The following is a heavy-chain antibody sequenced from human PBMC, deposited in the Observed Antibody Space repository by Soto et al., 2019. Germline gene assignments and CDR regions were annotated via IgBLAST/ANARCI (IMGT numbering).Heavy chain of an antibody. Sequence: GGSLRLSCAASGFTFSSYGMHWVRQAPGKGLEWVAVISYDGSNKYYADSVKGRFTISRDNSKNTLYLQMNSLRAEDTAVYYCAKVHYGDYARYYYYYMDVWGKGTTVTVSS. D-gene: IGHD4-17*01. CDR1: GFTFSSYG. J-gene: IGHJ6*03. CDR2: ISYDGSNK. CDR3: AKVHYGDYARYYYYYMDV. V-gene: IGHV3-30*18.